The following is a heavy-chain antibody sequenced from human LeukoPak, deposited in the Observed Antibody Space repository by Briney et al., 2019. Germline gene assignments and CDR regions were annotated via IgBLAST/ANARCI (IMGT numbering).Heavy chain of an antibody. J-gene: IGHJ3*02. CDR1: GYTFSGYY. CDR3: ARAIIGYCSGGSCYSFDI. D-gene: IGHD2-15*01. CDR2: INPNNGCT. Sequence: ASVKVSCKSSGYTFSGYYMHWVRQAPGQGLEWMGWINPNNGCTKYAQKFQGRVTMTRDTSISTAYMELSRLRSDDAAVYYCARAIIGYCSGGSCYSFDIWGQGTMVTVSS. V-gene: IGHV1-2*02.